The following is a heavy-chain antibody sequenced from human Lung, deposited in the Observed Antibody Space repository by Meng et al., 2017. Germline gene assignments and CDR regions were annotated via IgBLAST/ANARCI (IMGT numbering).Heavy chain of an antibody. V-gene: IGHV3-74*01. J-gene: IGHJ1*01. D-gene: IGHD1-1*01. Sequence: GGVLVPPGGSLRLSCAASGFTFTDHWMHWVRQGPGKGLVWVSRINRDGTKPTYADSVKGRFTVSRDNAKNTLYLQMNNLRAEDTAFYYCTNDRLNHWGQGALVTVSS. CDR3: TNDRLNH. CDR2: INRDGTKP. CDR1: GFTFTDHW.